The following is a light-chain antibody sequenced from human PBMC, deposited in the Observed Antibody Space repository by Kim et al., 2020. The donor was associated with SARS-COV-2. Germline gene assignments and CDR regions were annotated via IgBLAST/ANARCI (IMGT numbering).Light chain of an antibody. CDR2: DVS. CDR3: CSYAGSYTHVV. V-gene: IGLV2-11*01. Sequence: QSALTQPRSVSGSPGQSVTISCTGTSSDVGGYNYVSWYQQPPGKVPKLLISDVSKRPSGVPDRFSGSKSGNTASLTISGLQAEDEADYYCCSYAGSYTHVVFGGGTQLTVI. J-gene: IGLJ2*01. CDR1: SSDVGGYNY.